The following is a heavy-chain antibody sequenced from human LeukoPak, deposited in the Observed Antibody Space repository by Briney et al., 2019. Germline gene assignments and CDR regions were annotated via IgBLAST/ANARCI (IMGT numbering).Heavy chain of an antibody. D-gene: IGHD3-16*01. Sequence: GGSLRLSCAASGFTFSSYAMSWVRQAPGKGLEWVAAISGSGGSTYYADSVKGRFTISRDNSKNTLYLQMNSLRAEDTAVYYCAKADRGSRTGWFDPWGQGTLVTVSS. V-gene: IGHV3-23*01. J-gene: IGHJ5*02. CDR1: GFTFSSYA. CDR3: AKADRGSRTGWFDP. CDR2: ISGSGGST.